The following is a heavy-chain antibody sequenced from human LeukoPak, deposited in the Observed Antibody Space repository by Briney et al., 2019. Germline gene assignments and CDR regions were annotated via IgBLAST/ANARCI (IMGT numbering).Heavy chain of an antibody. CDR1: GFTFSSSA. D-gene: IGHD6-13*01. CDR3: AKESAAAGYSDN. Sequence: PGGSLRLSCAASGFTFSSSAMSWVRQAPGKGLEWVSVISKSGDFTYYAASVKGRFTISRDSSKNTLNLQMNSLRAEDTAVYYCAKESAAAGYSDNWGLGTLVTVSS. J-gene: IGHJ4*01. CDR2: ISKSGDFT. V-gene: IGHV3-23*01.